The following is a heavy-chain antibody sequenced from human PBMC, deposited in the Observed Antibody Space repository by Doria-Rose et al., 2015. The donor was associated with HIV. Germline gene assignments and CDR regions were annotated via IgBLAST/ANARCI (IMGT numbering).Heavy chain of an antibody. CDR1: GVSLSSPGMG. J-gene: IGHJ4*02. CDR3: ARIKSSRWYHKYYFDF. V-gene: IGHV2-26*01. CDR2: IVSDDER. D-gene: IGHD6-13*01. Sequence: QESGPVLVKPTETLTLTCTVSGVSLSSPGMGVSWIRQPPRKALEWLANIVSDDERSYKTSLKSRLTIARGTSKSQVVLTMTDMDPVDTATYYCARIKSSRWYHKYYFDFWGQGTLVIVSA.